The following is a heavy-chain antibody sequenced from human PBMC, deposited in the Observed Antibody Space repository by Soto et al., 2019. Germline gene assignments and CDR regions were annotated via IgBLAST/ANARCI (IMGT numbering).Heavy chain of an antibody. CDR3: ARGSALYGSSYPFDY. V-gene: IGHV4-30-2*06. CDR1: GVAMTYGGYS. J-gene: IGHJ4*02. D-gene: IGHD6-13*01. Sequence: SETLSLTCSVSGVAMTYGGYSWSWIRQSPEKGLEWLGYIGHLETTYYNPSFKSRLSLSIDRTRNQFSLKLRSVTAADTAVYYCARGSALYGSSYPFDYWGQGTLVTVSS. CDR2: IGHLETT.